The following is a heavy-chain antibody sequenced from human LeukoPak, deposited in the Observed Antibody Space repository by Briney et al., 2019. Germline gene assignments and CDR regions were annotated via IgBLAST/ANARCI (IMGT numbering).Heavy chain of an antibody. CDR1: GGTFSSYA. Sequence: SVKVSCKASGGTFSSYAISWGRQAPGQGLEWMGRIIPILGIANYAQKFQGRVTITADKSTSTAYMELSSLRSEDTAVYYCARDLRVGATKVPFDYWGQGTLVTVSS. CDR2: IIPILGIA. D-gene: IGHD1-26*01. J-gene: IGHJ4*02. V-gene: IGHV1-69*04. CDR3: ARDLRVGATKVPFDY.